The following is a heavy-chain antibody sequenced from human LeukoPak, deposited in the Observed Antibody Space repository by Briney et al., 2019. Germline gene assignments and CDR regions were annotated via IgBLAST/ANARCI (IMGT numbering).Heavy chain of an antibody. CDR2: ISSSSSYI. Sequence: GSLRLSCAASGFTFSSYSMNWVRQAPGKGLEWVSSISSSSSYIYYADSVKGRFTISRDNAKNSLYLQMNSLRAEDTAVYYCARVPARGGLFFDYWGQGTLVTVSS. CDR3: ARVPARGGLFFDY. J-gene: IGHJ4*02. CDR1: GFTFSSYS. D-gene: IGHD5-12*01. V-gene: IGHV3-21*01.